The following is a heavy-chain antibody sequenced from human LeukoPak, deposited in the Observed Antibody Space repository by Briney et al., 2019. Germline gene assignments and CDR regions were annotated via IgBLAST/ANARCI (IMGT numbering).Heavy chain of an antibody. Sequence: SETLSLTCTVSGGSISSGAYYWSWIRQPPGKGLEWIGYIYHSGSTYYNPSLKSRVTISVDRSKKQFSLKLSSVTAADTAVYYCARFSPRAMGNYLDFWGQGTLVTVSS. CDR3: ARFSPRAMGNYLDF. J-gene: IGHJ4*02. CDR1: GGSISSGAYY. D-gene: IGHD7-27*01. V-gene: IGHV4-30-2*01. CDR2: IYHSGST.